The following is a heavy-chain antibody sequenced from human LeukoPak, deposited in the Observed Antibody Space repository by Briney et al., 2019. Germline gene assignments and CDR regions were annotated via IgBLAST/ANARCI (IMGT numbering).Heavy chain of an antibody. CDR1: GGSISSSSYY. CDR2: IYYSGST. Sequence: PSETLSLTCTVSGGSISSSSYYWGWIRQPPGKGLEWIGSIYYSGSTYYNPSLKSRVTISVDTSKNQFSLKLSSVTAADTAVYYCARGGPSGWPRFDPWGQGTLVTVSS. CDR3: ARGGPSGWPRFDP. V-gene: IGHV4-39*07. J-gene: IGHJ5*02. D-gene: IGHD6-19*01.